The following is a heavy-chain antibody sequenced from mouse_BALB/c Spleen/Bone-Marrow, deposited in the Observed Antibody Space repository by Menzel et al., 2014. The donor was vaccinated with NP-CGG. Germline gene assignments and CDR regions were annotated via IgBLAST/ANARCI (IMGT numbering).Heavy chain of an antibody. V-gene: IGHV14-3*02. CDR2: IDPANGNT. CDR1: GFNIRDTY. Sequence: EGQLQQSGAELVKPGASVKLSCTASGFNIRDTYMHWVKQRPEQGLEWIGRIDPANGNTKYDPKFQGKATITADTSSNTAYLQLSSLTSEDTAVYYCARGYDEGFAYWGQGTLVTVSA. CDR3: ARGYDEGFAY. J-gene: IGHJ3*01. D-gene: IGHD2-14*01.